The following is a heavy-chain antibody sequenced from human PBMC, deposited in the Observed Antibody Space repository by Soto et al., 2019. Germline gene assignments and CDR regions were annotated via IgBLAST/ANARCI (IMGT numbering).Heavy chain of an antibody. CDR2: ISTSTGKT. V-gene: IGHV1-18*04. J-gene: IGHJ4*02. Sequence: QVQLVQSGAEVKKPGASLRVSCKASGYTFNTYGISWVRQAPGKGLEWMVGISTSTGKTNYAHNFQDRVTMTTDTSTTTAYVERRSLTSDATAVYYCARHGSGENYFDYWGRGTLVTVSS. CDR1: GYTFNTYG. D-gene: IGHD3-10*01. CDR3: ARHGSGENYFDY.